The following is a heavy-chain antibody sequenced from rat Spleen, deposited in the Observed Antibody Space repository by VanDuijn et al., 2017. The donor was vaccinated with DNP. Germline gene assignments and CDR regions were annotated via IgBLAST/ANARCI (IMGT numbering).Heavy chain of an antibody. CDR3: AREGPRVRSFFSNLFDY. CDR1: GFSLTSYG. D-gene: IGHD1-11*01. V-gene: IGHV2S12*01. Sequence: QVQLKESGPGLVQPSQTLPLTCTVSGFSLTSYGVSWVRQPPGKGLEWIAAISGGGSSYYNSALKSRLSISRDTSKSQVFLKMNRLQTEDTAVYFCAREGPRVRSFFSNLFDYWGQGVMVTVSS. CDR2: ISGGGSS. J-gene: IGHJ2*01.